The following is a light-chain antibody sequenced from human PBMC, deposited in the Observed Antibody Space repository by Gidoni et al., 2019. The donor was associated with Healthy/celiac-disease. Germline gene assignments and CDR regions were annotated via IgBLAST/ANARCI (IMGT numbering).Light chain of an antibody. J-gene: IGKJ2*02. CDR2: GAS. CDR1: QSVSSN. Sequence: EIVMTQSPATLSVSPGERATLSCRASQSVSSNLAWYQQKPGQAPRLLIFGASTRDTGVPARFSGSGSGTEFTLTISSLQSEDFALYYCQRYNNWPCAFGQGTKLEIE. V-gene: IGKV3-15*01. CDR3: QRYNNWPCA.